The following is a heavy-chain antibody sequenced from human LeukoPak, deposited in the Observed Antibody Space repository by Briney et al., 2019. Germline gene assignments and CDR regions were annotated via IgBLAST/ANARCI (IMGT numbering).Heavy chain of an antibody. CDR1: GGTFSSYA. CDR2: IIPVFGTA. J-gene: IGHJ3*02. CDR3: ARDRVVGLGIDNAFDI. Sequence: SVKVSCKASGGTFSSYAISWVRQAPGQGLEWMGGIIPVFGTANYAQKFQGRVTITADESTSTAYMALSSLRSEDTAVYYCARDRVVGLGIDNAFDIWGHGTMVTVSS. V-gene: IGHV1-69*13. D-gene: IGHD2-15*01.